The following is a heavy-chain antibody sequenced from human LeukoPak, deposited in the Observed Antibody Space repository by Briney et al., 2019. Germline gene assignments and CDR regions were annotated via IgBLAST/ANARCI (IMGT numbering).Heavy chain of an antibody. Sequence: SQTLSLTCTVSGGSISSGGYYWSWIRLHPGKGLEWIGYIYYSGSTYYNPSLKSRVTISVDTSKNQFSLKLSSVTAADTAVYYCARVPGSYGDEWYFDLWGRGTLVTVSS. V-gene: IGHV4-31*03. J-gene: IGHJ2*01. CDR1: GGSISSGGYY. D-gene: IGHD1-26*01. CDR2: IYYSGST. CDR3: ARVPGSYGDEWYFDL.